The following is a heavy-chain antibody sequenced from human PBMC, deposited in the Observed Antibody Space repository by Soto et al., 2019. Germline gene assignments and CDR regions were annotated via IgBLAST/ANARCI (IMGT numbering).Heavy chain of an antibody. CDR3: AGGAYSGDEYSWFDP. V-gene: IGHV4-59*08. CDR2: VFYSGST. J-gene: IGHJ5*02. CDR1: GDSIRGWY. Sequence: SETLSLTCTVSGDSIRGWYWSWIRQSPGKGLEWIGDVFYSGSTNYTPSLKSRLTISLDTSKNQFSLKLSSVTAADTAVYYCAGGAYSGDEYSWFDPWGQGTLVTVSS. D-gene: IGHD5-12*01.